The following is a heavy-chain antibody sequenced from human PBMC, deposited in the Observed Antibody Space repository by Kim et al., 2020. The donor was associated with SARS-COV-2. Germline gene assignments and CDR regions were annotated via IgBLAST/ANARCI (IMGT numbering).Heavy chain of an antibody. D-gene: IGHD2-2*02. CDR2: IDNSGTA. CDR3: ARGRAGVVPAPVLGLGPYYEYFIIDG. J-gene: IGHJ6*02. Sequence: SETLSLTCAVYGGSLSGYHGSWIRQPPGKGLQWIGEIDNSGTANHNPSLNSRVTISIDTSKNQFSLKLTSVTAADTGSYYCARGRAGVVPAPVLGLGPYYEYFIIDGGGHGTTVTVSS. CDR1: GGSLSGYH. V-gene: IGHV4-34*01.